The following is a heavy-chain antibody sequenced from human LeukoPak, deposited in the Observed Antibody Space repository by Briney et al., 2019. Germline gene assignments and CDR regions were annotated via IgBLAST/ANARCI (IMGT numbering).Heavy chain of an antibody. Sequence: GGSLRLSCAASGFTFSSYAMGWVRQAPGKGLEWVSAISGSGGSTYYADSVKGRFTISRDNSKNTLYLQMNSLRAEDTAVYYCAKNPYYDSSRYFDYWGQGTLVTVSS. CDR1: GFTFSSYA. D-gene: IGHD3-22*01. CDR2: ISGSGGST. V-gene: IGHV3-23*01. J-gene: IGHJ4*02. CDR3: AKNPYYDSSRYFDY.